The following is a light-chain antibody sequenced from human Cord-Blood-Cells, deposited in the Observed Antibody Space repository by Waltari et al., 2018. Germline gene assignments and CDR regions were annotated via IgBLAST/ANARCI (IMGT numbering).Light chain of an antibody. Sequence: QSALTQPRSVSGSPGQSVTISCTGTRSDVGGYNYVSWYQQHPGKAPKRMIYDVSKRPSGVPDRFSGSKSGNTASLTIAGLQAEDEADYYCCSYAGSEVFGGGTKLTVL. V-gene: IGLV2-11*01. J-gene: IGLJ3*02. CDR3: CSYAGSEV. CDR2: DVS. CDR1: RSDVGGYNY.